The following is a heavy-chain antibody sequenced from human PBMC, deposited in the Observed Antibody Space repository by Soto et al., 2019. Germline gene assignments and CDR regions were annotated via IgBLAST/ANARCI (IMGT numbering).Heavy chain of an antibody. D-gene: IGHD2-2*01. Sequence: QVQLVQSGAEMRKPGASVTVSCKASAYAVTSHYMHWVRQAPGQGLEWMGIINPSGATTSYAQRFQGRVTMTSNTSTSTVYMELSSLRSEDTAVYYCARDRCTSPNCYCEHGLDVWGQGTTVTVSS. CDR3: ARDRCTSPNCYCEHGLDV. CDR2: INPSGATT. CDR1: AYAVTSHY. J-gene: IGHJ6*02. V-gene: IGHV1-46*01.